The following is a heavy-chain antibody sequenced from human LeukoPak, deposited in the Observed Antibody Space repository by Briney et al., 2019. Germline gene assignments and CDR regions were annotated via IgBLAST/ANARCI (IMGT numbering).Heavy chain of an antibody. J-gene: IGHJ6*03. CDR2: MNPNSGNT. V-gene: IGHV1-8*03. CDR1: GYTFTSYD. CDR3: ARGSRGYSYGSNYYYYYYMDV. D-gene: IGHD5-18*01. Sequence: ASVKVSCKASGYTFTSYDINWVRQATGQGLEWMGWMNPNSGNTGYAQKFQGRVTITRNTSISTAYMELSSLRSEDTAVYYCARGSRGYSYGSNYYYYYYMDVWGKGTTVTVSS.